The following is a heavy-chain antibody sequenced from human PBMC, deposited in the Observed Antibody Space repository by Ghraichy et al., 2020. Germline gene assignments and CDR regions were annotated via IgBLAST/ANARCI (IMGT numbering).Heavy chain of an antibody. Sequence: GGSLRLSCAASGFTFSSYAMSWVRQAPGKGLEWVSAISGSGGSTYHADSVKGRFTISRDNSKNTLYLQMNSLRAEDTAVYYCAKPRIQLWYRTGYFDYWGQGTLVTVSS. CDR3: AKPRIQLWYRTGYFDY. D-gene: IGHD5-18*01. CDR2: ISGSGGST. CDR1: GFTFSSYA. J-gene: IGHJ4*02. V-gene: IGHV3-23*01.